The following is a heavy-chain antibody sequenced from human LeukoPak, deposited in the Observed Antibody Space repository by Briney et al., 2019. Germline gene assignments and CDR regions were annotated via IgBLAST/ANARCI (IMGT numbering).Heavy chain of an antibody. CDR1: GFTVSSSY. J-gene: IGHJ4*02. CDR3: ARGCGSSWYGGCFGY. V-gene: IGHV3-66*02. D-gene: IGHD6-19*01. CDR2: IYSGGST. Sequence: PGGSLRLSCAASGFTVSSSYMSWVRQAPGKGLEWVSVIYSGGSTYYADSLKGRFTISRDISKNTLYLQMNSLRAEDTAVYYCARGCGSSWYGGCFGYWGQGTLVTVSS.